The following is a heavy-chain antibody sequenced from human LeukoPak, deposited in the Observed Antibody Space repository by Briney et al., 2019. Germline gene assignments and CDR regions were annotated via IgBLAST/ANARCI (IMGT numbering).Heavy chain of an antibody. CDR2: IYYSGST. Sequence: SETLSLTCTVSGGSISSHYWSWIRQSPGKGLEWSGYIYYSGSTNYNPSLKSRVTISVDTSKNQFSLNLSSVTAADPAVYYCARGEMATIEDAFDIWGQGTMVTVSS. D-gene: IGHD5-24*01. CDR1: GGSISSHY. CDR3: ARGEMATIEDAFDI. V-gene: IGHV4-59*11. J-gene: IGHJ3*02.